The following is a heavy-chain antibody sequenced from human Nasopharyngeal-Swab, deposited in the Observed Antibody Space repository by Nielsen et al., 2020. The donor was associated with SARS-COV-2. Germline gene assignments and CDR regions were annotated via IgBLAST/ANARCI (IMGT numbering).Heavy chain of an antibody. D-gene: IGHD6-6*01. Sequence: GESLKISCQGSGYSFSTSWIGWVRQMPGKGPEWMGIINPSDSDSRYSPSFEGHVTISADRSTSTTSLQWSSLKASDSAIYYCVRRDSRSSGVDLWGQGTRVTVSS. CDR1: GYSFSTSW. J-gene: IGHJ5*02. CDR3: VRRDSRSSGVDL. CDR2: INPSDSDS. V-gene: IGHV5-51*01.